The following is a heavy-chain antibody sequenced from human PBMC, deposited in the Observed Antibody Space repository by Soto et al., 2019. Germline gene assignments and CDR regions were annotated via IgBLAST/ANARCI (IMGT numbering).Heavy chain of an antibody. CDR3: ARCYCSVGSCYTGWHFDL. Sequence: QVQLEQSGAEVKKPGASVRVSCKASGYSFNDYGMSWVRQAPGQWLEWMGWIGPYEGVTNHAQTFQGRVTMTVDTSTTTADMELRSLRSDDTAIYYCARCYCSVGSCYTGWHFDLWGPGTLVTVTA. D-gene: IGHD2-15*01. V-gene: IGHV1-18*01. CDR1: GYSFNDYG. J-gene: IGHJ2*01. CDR2: IGPYEGVT.